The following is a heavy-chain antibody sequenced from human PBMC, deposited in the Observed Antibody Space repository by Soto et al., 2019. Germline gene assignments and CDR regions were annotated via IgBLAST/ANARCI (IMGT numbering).Heavy chain of an antibody. J-gene: IGHJ3*02. V-gene: IGHV1-2*02. Sequence: ASVKVSCKASGYTFNDYYLHWVRQAPGQGLEWMGWINPNSGGTNYAQKFQGRVTMTRVRSISTAYLELSRLRSADTAVYHCARGDFRGYCTITICSDAFDIWGQGTMVTVSS. CDR3: ARGDFRGYCTITICSDAFDI. CDR2: INPNSGGT. D-gene: IGHD2-2*01. CDR1: GYTFNDYY.